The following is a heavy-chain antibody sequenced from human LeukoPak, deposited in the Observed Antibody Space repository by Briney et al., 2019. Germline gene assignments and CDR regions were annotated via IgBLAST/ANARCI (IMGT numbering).Heavy chain of an antibody. D-gene: IGHD3-3*01. J-gene: IGHJ4*02. CDR2: IYHSGST. CDR3: ARQRAATIFGVVIDHFDY. Sequence: SETLSLTCAVSGYSISSGYYWGWIRQPPGKGLEWIGSIYHSGSTYYNPSPKSRVTISVDTSKNQFSLKLSSVTAADTAVYYCARQRAATIFGVVIDHFDYWGQGTLVTVSS. CDR1: GYSISSGYY. V-gene: IGHV4-38-2*01.